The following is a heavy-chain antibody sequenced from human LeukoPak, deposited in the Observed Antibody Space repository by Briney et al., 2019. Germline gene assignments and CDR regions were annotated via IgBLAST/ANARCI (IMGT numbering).Heavy chain of an antibody. D-gene: IGHD2-8*01. CDR3: ATASVMVPLYYYYGMDV. CDR1: GGSISSYY. CDR2: IYYSGST. J-gene: IGHJ6*02. V-gene: IGHV4-59*08. Sequence: SETLSLTCTVSGGSISSYYWSWIRQPPGKGLEWIGNIYYSGSTNYNPSLKSRVTISVDTSKNQFSLKLSSVTAADTAVYYCATASVMVPLYYYYGMDVWGQGITVTVSS.